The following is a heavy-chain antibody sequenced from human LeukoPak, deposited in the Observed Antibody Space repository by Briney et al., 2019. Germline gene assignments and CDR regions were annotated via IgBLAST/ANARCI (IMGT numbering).Heavy chain of an antibody. J-gene: IGHJ4*02. V-gene: IGHV3-48*01. D-gene: IGHD3-9*01. CDR3: ARVRVTGYSNFAY. Sequence: PGGSLRLSCAASGFTFSSYSMNWVRQAPGKGLEWVSGISWNSGSIGYADSVKGRFTISRDNSKNTVYLQMSSLRAEDTAVYYCARVRVTGYSNFAYWGQGTLVTVSS. CDR1: GFTFSSYS. CDR2: ISWNSGSI.